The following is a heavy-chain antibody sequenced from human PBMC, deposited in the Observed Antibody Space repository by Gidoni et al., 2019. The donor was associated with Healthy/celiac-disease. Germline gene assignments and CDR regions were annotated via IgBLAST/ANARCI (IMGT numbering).Heavy chain of an antibody. CDR2: ISSSSSYI. Sequence: EVQLVESGGGLVKPGGSLRLSCAASGFTFSSYSMNWVRRAPGKGLGWVSSISSSSSYIYYADSVKGRFTISRDNAKNSLYLQMNSLRAEDTAVYYCARSWGMVQGDYYYGMDVWGQGTTVTVSS. V-gene: IGHV3-21*01. CDR3: ARSWGMVQGDYYYGMDV. D-gene: IGHD3-10*01. J-gene: IGHJ6*02. CDR1: GFTFSSYS.